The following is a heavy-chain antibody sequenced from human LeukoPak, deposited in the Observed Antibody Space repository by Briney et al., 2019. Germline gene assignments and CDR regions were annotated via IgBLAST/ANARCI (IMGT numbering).Heavy chain of an antibody. V-gene: IGHV1-2*02. CDR2: INPNSGGT. Sequence: ASLKVSCKASGYTFTRYYMHWVRQAPGQGLEWMGWINPNSGGTNYVQKFQGRVTITWDTSLSTAYMERTRLRSDGTAVYYCARGRITMVRGVIPNEQVICGQGTMVIVSS. D-gene: IGHD3-10*01. CDR1: GYTFTRYY. CDR3: ARGRITMVRGVIPNEQVI. J-gene: IGHJ3*02.